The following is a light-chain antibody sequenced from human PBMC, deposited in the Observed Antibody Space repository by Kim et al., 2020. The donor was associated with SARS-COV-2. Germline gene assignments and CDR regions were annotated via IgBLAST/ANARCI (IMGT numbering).Light chain of an antibody. Sequence: IGTYLNWYQHKPGTAPNILIYDASKLETGVPSRFSGSGSGTEFTFTITSLQPEDIATYYCQHFYDFPRTFGQGTKVEIK. J-gene: IGKJ1*01. CDR2: DAS. CDR3: QHFYDFPRT. V-gene: IGKV1-33*01. CDR1: IGTY.